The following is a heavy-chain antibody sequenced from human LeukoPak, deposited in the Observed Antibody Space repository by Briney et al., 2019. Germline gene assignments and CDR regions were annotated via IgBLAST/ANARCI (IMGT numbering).Heavy chain of an antibody. CDR2: IKDDGSVK. Sequence: GGSLRLSCAASGFTFSSHWMNWVRQTPGKGLEWVANIKDDGSVKYYVDSVKGRFTISRDNSKNTLYLQMNSLRAEDTAVYYCASGDIRGDYDEYFDYWGQGTLVTVSS. CDR1: GFTFSSHW. V-gene: IGHV3-7*01. D-gene: IGHD4-17*01. CDR3: ASGDIRGDYDEYFDY. J-gene: IGHJ4*02.